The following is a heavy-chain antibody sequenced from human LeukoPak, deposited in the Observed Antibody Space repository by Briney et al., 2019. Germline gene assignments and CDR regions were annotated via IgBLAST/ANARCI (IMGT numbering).Heavy chain of an antibody. CDR3: ATDQRGYSSLSDYFQH. J-gene: IGHJ1*01. CDR2: FDPEDGET. CDR1: GYTLTELS. V-gene: IGHV1-24*01. Sequence: ASVKVSYKVSGYTLTELSMHWVRLAAGNGLEWMGGFDPEDGETIYAQKFQGRVTMTEDTSTDTAYMELSSLRSEDTAVYYCATDQRGYSSLSDYFQHWAQGTLVTVSS. D-gene: IGHD6-6*01.